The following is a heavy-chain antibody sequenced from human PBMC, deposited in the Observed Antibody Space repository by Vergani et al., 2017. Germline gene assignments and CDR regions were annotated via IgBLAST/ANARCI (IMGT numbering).Heavy chain of an antibody. CDR3: ARDSKYGTYPYYYYGMDV. CDR1: GFPFSSYS. Sequence: EVQLLESGGGSVQPGGSLRLSCAASGFPFSSYSLTWVRQPPGKGLEWVSYISSSSTTRYYADSVKGRFTISRDNAKNSLYLQMNSLRDEDTAVYYCARDSKYGTYPYYYYGMDVWGQGTTVTVSS. CDR2: ISSSSTTR. V-gene: IGHV3-48*02. J-gene: IGHJ6*02. D-gene: IGHD1-26*01.